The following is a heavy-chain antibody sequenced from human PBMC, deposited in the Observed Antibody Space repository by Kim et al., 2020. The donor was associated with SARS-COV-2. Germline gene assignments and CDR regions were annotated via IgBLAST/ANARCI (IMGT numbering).Heavy chain of an antibody. V-gene: IGHV4-59*01. Sequence: SETLSLTCTVSGGSISSYYWSWIRQPPGKGLEWIGYIYYSGSTNYNPSLKSRVTISVDTSKNQFSLKLSSVTAADTAVYYCARGYCSGGSCYSEGWDYWGQGTLVTVSS. J-gene: IGHJ4*02. CDR2: IYYSGST. CDR3: ARGYCSGGSCYSEGWDY. CDR1: GGSISSYY. D-gene: IGHD2-15*01.